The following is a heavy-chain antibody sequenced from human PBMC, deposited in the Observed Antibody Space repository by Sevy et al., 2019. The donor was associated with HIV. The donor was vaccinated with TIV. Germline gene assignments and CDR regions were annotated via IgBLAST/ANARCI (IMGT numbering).Heavy chain of an antibody. V-gene: IGHV3-7*01. CDR2: IKQDGSEK. CDR1: GFTFSSYW. D-gene: IGHD3-10*01. CDR3: ARLLLDLYYYYGMDV. J-gene: IGHJ6*02. Sequence: GGSLRLSCAASGFTFSSYWMSWVRQAPGKGLEWVANIKQDGSEKYYVDSVKGRFTISRDNAKNSLYLQMNSLRAEDTALYYWARLLLDLYYYYGMDVWGQGTTVTVSS.